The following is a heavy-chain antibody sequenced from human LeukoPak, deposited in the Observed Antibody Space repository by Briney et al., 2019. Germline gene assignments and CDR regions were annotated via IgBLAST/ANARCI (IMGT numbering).Heavy chain of an antibody. CDR1: GFTFSSYA. D-gene: IGHD5-18*01. V-gene: IGHV3-23*01. CDR3: AKNAGYSYGLYYFDF. CDR2: ISGSGDVT. Sequence: GGSLRLSCAASGFTFSSYAMSWVRQAPGKGLEWVSAISGSGDVTYYADSVKGRFTISRDNSKNTVHLQMDSLRPEDSAVYYCAKNAGYSYGLYYFDFWGQGTLVTVSS. J-gene: IGHJ4*02.